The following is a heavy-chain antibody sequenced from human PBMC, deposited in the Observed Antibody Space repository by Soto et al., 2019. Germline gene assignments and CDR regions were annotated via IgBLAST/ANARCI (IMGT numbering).Heavy chain of an antibody. J-gene: IGHJ4*02. Sequence: SETLSLTCTVSGGSISSYYWSWIRQPPGKGLEWIGYIYYSGSTNYNPSLKSRVTISVDTSKNQFSLKLSFVTAADTAVYYCARVRGLGGDPRYFDYWGQGTLVTVSS. CDR1: GGSISSYY. D-gene: IGHD2-21*01. CDR3: ARVRGLGGDPRYFDY. CDR2: IYYSGST. V-gene: IGHV4-59*01.